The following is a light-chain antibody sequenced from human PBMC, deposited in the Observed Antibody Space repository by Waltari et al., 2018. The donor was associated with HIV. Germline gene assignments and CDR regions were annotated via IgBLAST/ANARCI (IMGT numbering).Light chain of an antibody. J-gene: IGLJ3*02. CDR1: SSTIGNDY. V-gene: IGLV1-51*01. Sequence: QSVLTQPPSVSAAPGQTVTISCSGRSSTIGNDYVSWYQHLPGAAPKLLIYDNDKRPSGIPDRFSGSKSGTSATLGITGLQTGDEADYYCGTWDTSLSGGVSGGGTKLTVL. CDR2: DND. CDR3: GTWDTSLSGGV.